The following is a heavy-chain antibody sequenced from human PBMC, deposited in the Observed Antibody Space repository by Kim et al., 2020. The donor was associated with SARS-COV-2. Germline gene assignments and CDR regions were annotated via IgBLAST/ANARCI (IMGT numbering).Heavy chain of an antibody. Sequence: GGSLRLSCAASGFTFSSIGMTWVRQAPGKGLEWVSGITSGGTTYYSDSVKGRFTVSRDNSRDTLDLLMNSLTVEDTALYFCAMSTQSDLWGQGTRVIV. CDR2: ITSGGTT. J-gene: IGHJ5*02. CDR1: GFTFSSIG. V-gene: IGHV3-23*01. CDR3: AMSTQSDL.